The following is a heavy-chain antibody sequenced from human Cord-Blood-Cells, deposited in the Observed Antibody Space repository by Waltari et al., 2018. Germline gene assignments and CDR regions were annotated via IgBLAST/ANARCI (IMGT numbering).Heavy chain of an antibody. CDR1: AFPFSSYG. J-gene: IGHJ3*02. CDR2: ISYDGSNK. CDR3: AKLISGYDGAFDI. Sequence: QVQLVESGGGVVQPGRSLRLSCAASAFPFSSYGMPWVRQAPGKGLEWVAVISYDGSNKYYADSVKGRFTISRDNSKNTLYLQMNSLRAEDTAVYYCAKLISGYDGAFDIWGQGTMVTVSS. D-gene: IGHD5-12*01. V-gene: IGHV3-30*18.